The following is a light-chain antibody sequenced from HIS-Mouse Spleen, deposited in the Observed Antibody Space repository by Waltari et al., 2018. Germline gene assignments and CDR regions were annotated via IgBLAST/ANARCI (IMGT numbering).Light chain of an antibody. J-gene: IGKJ3*01. CDR2: SAS. CDR1: LGISSY. V-gene: IGKV1-8*01. CDR3: QQYYSYRFT. Sequence: AIRMTHSPSSFSASTGDRVTITCRASLGISSYLACYQQKPGKAPQLLIYSASTLQSGVPSRFSGSGSGTDFTLTISCLQSEDFATYYCQQYYSYRFTFGPGTKVDIK.